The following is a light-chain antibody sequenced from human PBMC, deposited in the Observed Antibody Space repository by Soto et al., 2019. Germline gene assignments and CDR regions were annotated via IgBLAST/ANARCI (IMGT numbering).Light chain of an antibody. V-gene: IGLV1-40*01. CDR3: QSYDSSLSGYVV. J-gene: IGLJ2*01. Sequence: QSVLTQPPSVSGAPGQRVTISCTGSSSNIGAGYDVHWYQQLPGTAPKLLIYGNSNRPSGVPDRFSGSKSGTSASLAITGXXXXXXXXXXXQSYDSSLSGYVVFGGGTKVTV. CDR1: SSNIGAGYD. CDR2: GNS.